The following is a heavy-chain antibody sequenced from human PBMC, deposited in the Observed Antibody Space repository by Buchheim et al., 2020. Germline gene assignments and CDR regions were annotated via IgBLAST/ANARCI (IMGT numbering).Heavy chain of an antibody. D-gene: IGHD3-9*01. Sequence: QVQLVQSGSELKKPGASVKVSCKASGYTFTSYAMNWVRQAPGQGLEWMGWINTNTGNPTYAQGFTGRFVFSWDTSVSTAYLQISSLKAEDTAVYYCARGTKTGVLRYFDWLSSAEYFQHWGQGTL. CDR3: ARGTKTGVLRYFDWLSSAEYFQH. V-gene: IGHV7-4-1*02. CDR1: GYTFTSYA. J-gene: IGHJ1*01. CDR2: INTNTGNP.